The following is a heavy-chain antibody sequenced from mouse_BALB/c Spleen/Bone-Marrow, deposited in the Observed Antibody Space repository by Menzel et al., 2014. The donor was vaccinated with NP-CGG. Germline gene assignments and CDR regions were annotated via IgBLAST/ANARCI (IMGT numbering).Heavy chain of an antibody. J-gene: IGHJ3*01. CDR3: ARGSPY. CDR2: INPGNGGT. Sequence: VQLQQSGAELVKPGASVKLSCKTSGYTFTNYYIYWVKQRPGQGLEWIGEINPGNGGTNFNERFKSKATLTVDESSTTAYILLTSLTSEDSAVYYCARGSPYWGQGTLVTVSA. CDR1: GYTFTNYY. V-gene: IGHV1S81*02. D-gene: IGHD6-2*01.